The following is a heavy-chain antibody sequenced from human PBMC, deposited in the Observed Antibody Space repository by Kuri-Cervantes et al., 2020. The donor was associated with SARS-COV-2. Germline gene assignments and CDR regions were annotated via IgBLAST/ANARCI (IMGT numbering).Heavy chain of an antibody. CDR3: ARDSEGSSWPNYYFDY. CDR2: INPSGGST. CDR1: GYTFTSYY. D-gene: IGHD6-13*01. V-gene: IGHV1-46*03. J-gene: IGHJ4*02. Sequence: ASVKVSCKASGYTFTSYYMHWVRQAPGQGLEWMGIINPSGGSTSYAQKFQGRVTMTRDTSTSTVYMELSSLRSEDTAVYYCARDSEGSSWPNYYFDYWGQGTLVTVSS.